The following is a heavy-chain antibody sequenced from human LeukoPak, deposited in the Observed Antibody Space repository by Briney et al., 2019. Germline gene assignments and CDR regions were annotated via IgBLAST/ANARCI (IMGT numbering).Heavy chain of an antibody. CDR1: GGSISSSSYY. V-gene: IGHV4-39*01. CDR3: ARLLYGASGYRYFDL. D-gene: IGHD4-17*01. Sequence: SETLSLTCTVSGGSISSSSYYWGWIRQPPGKGLEWTGSIYYSGSTYYNPSLKSRVTISVDTSKNQFSLKLSSVTAADTAVYYCARLLYGASGYRYFDLWGRGTLVTVSS. J-gene: IGHJ2*01. CDR2: IYYSGST.